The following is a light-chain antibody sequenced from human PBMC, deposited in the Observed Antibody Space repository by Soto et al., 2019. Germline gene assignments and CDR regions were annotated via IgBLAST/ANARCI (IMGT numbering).Light chain of an antibody. CDR2: AAS. V-gene: IGKV1-39*01. J-gene: IGKJ1*01. CDR1: QSIGTS. CDR3: QQSHSMPWT. Sequence: DIQMTQSPSSLSASVGDRVTISCRASQSIGTSINWYQQKPREAPKLLIFAASTVQSGVPSRISGSGSGTDFTLTISSLQPEEFATYYCQQSHSMPWTFGQGTKVGIK.